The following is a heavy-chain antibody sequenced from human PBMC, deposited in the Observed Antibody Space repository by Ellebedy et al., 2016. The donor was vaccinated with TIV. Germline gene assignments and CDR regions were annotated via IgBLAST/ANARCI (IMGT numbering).Heavy chain of an antibody. CDR3: ARANYYYLYLDV. V-gene: IGHV4-59*01. Sequence: SETLSLTCSVSGGSFNNYYWTWIRQSPGKGLEWIGNIFYSGRTHYNPSLNSRLTISVDPAKNQFSPNLNSLTAADTAIYYCARANYYYLYLDVWGKGTTVTASS. J-gene: IGHJ6*03. CDR2: IFYSGRT. CDR1: GGSFNNYY.